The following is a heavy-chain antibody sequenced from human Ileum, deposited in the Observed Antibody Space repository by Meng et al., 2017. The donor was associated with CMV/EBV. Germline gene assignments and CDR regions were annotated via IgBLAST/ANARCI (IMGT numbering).Heavy chain of an antibody. J-gene: IGHJ6*02. V-gene: IGHV1-24*01. CDR3: ATVALVVPDYYYYGMDV. Sequence: ASVKVSCKVSGYTLTELSMHWVRQAPGKGLEWMGGFDPEDGETIYAQKFQGRVTMTEDTSTDTAYMELSSLRSEDTAVYYCATVALVVPDYYYYGMDVWGQGTTVTVSS. D-gene: IGHD2-2*01. CDR1: GYTLTELS. CDR2: FDPEDGET.